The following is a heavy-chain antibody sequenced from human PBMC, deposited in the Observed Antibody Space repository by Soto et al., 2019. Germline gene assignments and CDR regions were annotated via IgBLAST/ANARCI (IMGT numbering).Heavy chain of an antibody. CDR1: GFTFSSYG. CDR2: IWYDGSNK. CDR3: ASLSDSSSSSYYYYYMDV. D-gene: IGHD6-6*01. J-gene: IGHJ6*03. Sequence: GGSLRLSCAASGFTFSSYGMHWVRQAPGKGLEWVAVIWYDGSNKYYADSVKGRFTISRDNSKNTLYLQMNSLRAEDTAVYYCASLSDSSSSSYYYYYMDVWGKGTTVTVSS. V-gene: IGHV3-33*01.